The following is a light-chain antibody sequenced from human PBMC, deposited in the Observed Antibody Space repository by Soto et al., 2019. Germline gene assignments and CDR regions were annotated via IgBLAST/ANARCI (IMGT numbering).Light chain of an antibody. CDR1: RDTNYW. V-gene: IGKV1-5*03. J-gene: IGKJ3*01. CDR3: QQYNSFLT. CDR2: KAS. Sequence: IQMTQSPSSLSASVGDRVTITCRAGRDTNYWLAWYQQKPGKAPKLLIYKASSLESGVPSRFSGSGSGTEFTLTISSLQPDDFATYYCQQYNSFLTFGPGTKVDIK.